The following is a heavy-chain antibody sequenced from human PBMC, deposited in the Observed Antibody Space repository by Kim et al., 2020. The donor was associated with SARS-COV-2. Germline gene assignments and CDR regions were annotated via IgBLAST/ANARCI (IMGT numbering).Heavy chain of an antibody. CDR2: ISFTAGKT. Sequence: GGSLRLSCAVSGFTFPNNAMAWVRQPPGKGLEWVSPISFTAGKTFYADSVKGRFTFSSDTSNNMLYLQMSILRADHTAVYYCARDPLTGWLDSWGRGTL. V-gene: IGHV3-23*01. D-gene: IGHD3-16*01. CDR1: GFTFPNNA. CDR3: ARDPLTGWLDS. J-gene: IGHJ5*01.